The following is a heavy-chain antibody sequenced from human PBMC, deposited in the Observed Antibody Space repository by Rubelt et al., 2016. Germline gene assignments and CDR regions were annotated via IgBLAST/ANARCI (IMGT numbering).Heavy chain of an antibody. Sequence: QVQLQESGPGLVKPSETLSLTCTVSGGSISSGGYYWSWIRQHPGKGLEWIGYIYYSGSTYYNPSLEGRVTISVDTSKNQFCLKLSSVTAADTAVYYCARDGTTHFDYWGQGTLVTVSS. CDR1: GGSISSGGYY. V-gene: IGHV4-31*03. D-gene: IGHD1-7*01. CDR3: ARDGTTHFDY. CDR2: IYYSGST. J-gene: IGHJ4*02.